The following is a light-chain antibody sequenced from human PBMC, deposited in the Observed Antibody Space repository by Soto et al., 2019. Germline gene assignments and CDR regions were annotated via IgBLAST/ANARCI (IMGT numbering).Light chain of an antibody. CDR3: KPYDNWPPWT. CDR1: QSVSSN. J-gene: IGKJ1*01. V-gene: IGKV3-15*01. CDR2: GAS. Sequence: EIVMTQSPATLSVSPGERATLSCRASQSVSSNLVWYQQKPGQAPRLLIYGASTRAAGIPARFSGSGSGTEFTLAISSLQSEDFAVYYCKPYDNWPPWTLGQGTKVEIK.